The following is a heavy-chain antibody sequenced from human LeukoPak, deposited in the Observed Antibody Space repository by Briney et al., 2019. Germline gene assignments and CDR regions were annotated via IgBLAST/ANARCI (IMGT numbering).Heavy chain of an antibody. D-gene: IGHD3-10*01. CDR3: ARGGGY. CDR2: ISWNSGNI. Sequence: GGSLRLSCAASGFSFNDYAMHWVRQAPGKGLEWVSGISWNSGNIDYVDSVRGRFTISRDNAKNSLYLQMNSLRAEDTAVYYRARGGGYWGQGTLVTVSS. V-gene: IGHV3-9*01. CDR1: GFSFNDYA. J-gene: IGHJ4*02.